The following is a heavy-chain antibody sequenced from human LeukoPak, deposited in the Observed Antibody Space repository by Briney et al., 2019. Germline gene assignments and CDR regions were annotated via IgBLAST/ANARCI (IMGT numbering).Heavy chain of an antibody. CDR3: AREAMATPYYYYYYMDV. J-gene: IGHJ6*03. CDR2: IYTSGST. D-gene: IGHD5-18*01. CDR1: GGSISSGSYY. Sequence: PSQTLSLTCTVSGGSISSGSYYWSWIRQPAGKGLEWIGRIYTSGSTNYNPSLKSRVTISVDTSKNQFSLKLSSVTAADTAVYYCAREAMATPYYYYYYMDVWGKGTTVTISS. V-gene: IGHV4-61*02.